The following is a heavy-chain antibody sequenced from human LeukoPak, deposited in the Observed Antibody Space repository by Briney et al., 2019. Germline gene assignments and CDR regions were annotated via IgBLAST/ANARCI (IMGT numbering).Heavy chain of an antibody. CDR2: INHSGST. V-gene: IGHV4-34*01. Sequence: SETLSLTCAVYGGSFSGYYWSWIRQPPGKGLEWIGEINHSGSTNYNPSLKSRVTISVDTSKNQFSLKLSSVTAADTAVYYCARALLKLRRGLDYWGQGTLVTVSS. CDR3: ARALLKLRRGLDY. CDR1: GGSFSGYY. J-gene: IGHJ4*02. D-gene: IGHD4-17*01.